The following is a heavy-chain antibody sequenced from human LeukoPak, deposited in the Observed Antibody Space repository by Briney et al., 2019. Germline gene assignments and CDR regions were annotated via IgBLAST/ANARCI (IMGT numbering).Heavy chain of an antibody. CDR1: GFTFSSYW. V-gene: IGHV3-7*01. D-gene: IGHD6-6*01. CDR3: EAGSSSRGFDY. Sequence: GGSLRLSCAVSGFTFSSYWMSWVRQAPGKGLEWVANIKQDGSEKYYVDSVKGRFTISRDNAKNSLYLQMNSLRAEDTAVYYCEAGSSSRGFDYWGQGTLVTVSS. J-gene: IGHJ4*02. CDR2: IKQDGSEK.